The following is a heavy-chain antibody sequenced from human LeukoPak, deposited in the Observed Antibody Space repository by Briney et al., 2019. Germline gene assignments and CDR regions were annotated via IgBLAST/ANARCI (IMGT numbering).Heavy chain of an antibody. V-gene: IGHV5-10-1*01. CDR1: GYSFTSYW. CDR2: IDPSDSYT. Sequence: GESLKISCKGSGYSFTSYWISWVRPMPGKGLEWMGRIDPSDSYTNYSPSFQGHVTISADKSISTAYLQWSSLKASDTAMYYCARRNCSSTSCPFPFDPWGQGTLVTVSS. CDR3: ARRNCSSTSCPFPFDP. D-gene: IGHD2-2*01. J-gene: IGHJ5*02.